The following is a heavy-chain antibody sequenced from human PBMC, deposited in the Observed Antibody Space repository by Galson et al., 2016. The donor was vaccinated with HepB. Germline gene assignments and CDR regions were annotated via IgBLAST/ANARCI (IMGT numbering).Heavy chain of an antibody. CDR1: GASITTYY. Sequence: SETLSLTCTVSGASITTYYWSWIRQPPGKGLEWIGYIYSNGGTNYSPSLKSRATISLDTSKNQFSLRLTSVTAADTAVYYCAREPHNWGPGTLVSVSS. CDR2: IYSNGGT. J-gene: IGHJ4*02. V-gene: IGHV4-59*01. CDR3: AREPHN.